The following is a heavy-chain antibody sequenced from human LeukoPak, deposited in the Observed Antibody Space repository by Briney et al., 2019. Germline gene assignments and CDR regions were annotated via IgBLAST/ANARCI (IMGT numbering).Heavy chain of an antibody. CDR1: GYTFTSYG. CDR3: ARTSAYYYDSSGYYLDY. V-gene: IGHV1-18*01. D-gene: IGHD3-22*01. CDR2: ISAYNGNT. Sequence: ASVKVSCKASGYTFTSYGISWVRQAPGQGLEWMGWISAYNGNTNYAQKLQGRVTMTTDTSTSTAYMELRSLRPDDTAVYYCARTSAYYYDSSGYYLDYWGQGTLVTVSS. J-gene: IGHJ4*02.